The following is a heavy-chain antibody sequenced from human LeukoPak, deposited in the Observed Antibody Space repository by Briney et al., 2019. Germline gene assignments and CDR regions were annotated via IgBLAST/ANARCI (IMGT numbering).Heavy chain of an antibody. CDR1: GGSFSGYY. J-gene: IGHJ5*01. Sequence: PSETLSLTSALYGGSFSGYYWSWIRKPPGKGLEWIGEINHSGSTNYNPSLKSRVTISVDTSKNQFSLKLSSVTAADTAVYYCARGGYDFWSGYYTGSCWFDPWGQGTLVTVSS. CDR2: INHSGST. V-gene: IGHV4-34*01. CDR3: ARGGYDFWSGYYTGSCWFDP. D-gene: IGHD3-3*01.